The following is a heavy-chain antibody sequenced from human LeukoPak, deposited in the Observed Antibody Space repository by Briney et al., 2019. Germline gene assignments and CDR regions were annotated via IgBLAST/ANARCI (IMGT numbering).Heavy chain of an antibody. CDR3: ARPENLWLLHY. CDR2: ISSSSDYI. CDR1: GFTFSNSS. V-gene: IGHV3-21*01. Sequence: GGSLRLSCAASGFTFSNSSMNWVRQAPGKGLEWVSSISSSSDYIYDADSVKGRFTISRDNAKNSLYLQMNSLRAEDTAVYYCARPENLWLLHYWGQGTLVTVSS. D-gene: IGHD5-18*01. J-gene: IGHJ4*02.